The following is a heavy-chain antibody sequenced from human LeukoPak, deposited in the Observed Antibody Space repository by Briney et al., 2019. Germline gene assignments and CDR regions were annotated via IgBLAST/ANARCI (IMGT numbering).Heavy chain of an antibody. CDR3: AKGSLGSWYYFDY. CDR1: GFTFGSSA. J-gene: IGHJ4*02. Sequence: GGSLRLSCAASGFTFGSSAMSGVREAPGKGPEGVTTFSRSGPDTYYADSVKGRFTIFRDNSKNTLYLQMNSLRSEDTAVYYCAKGSLGSWYYFDYWGQGTLVTVSS. D-gene: IGHD6-13*01. CDR2: FSRSGPDT. V-gene: IGHV3-23*01.